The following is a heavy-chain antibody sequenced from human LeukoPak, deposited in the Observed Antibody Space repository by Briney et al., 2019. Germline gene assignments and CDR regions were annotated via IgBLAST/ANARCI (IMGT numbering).Heavy chain of an antibody. Sequence: ASVKVSCKASGHNFTSYGFSWVGQAPGQGLEWMGWISAYNGNTNYAQKLQGRVTMTTDTSTSTAYMELRSLRSDDTAVYYCARAYYYGSGSSDYWGQGTLVTVSS. D-gene: IGHD3-10*01. CDR3: ARAYYYGSGSSDY. V-gene: IGHV1-18*01. CDR2: ISAYNGNT. CDR1: GHNFTSYG. J-gene: IGHJ4*02.